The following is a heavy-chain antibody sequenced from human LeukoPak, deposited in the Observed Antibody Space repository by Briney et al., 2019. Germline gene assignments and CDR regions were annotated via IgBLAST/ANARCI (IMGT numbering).Heavy chain of an antibody. D-gene: IGHD2-2*01. V-gene: IGHV3-11*04. J-gene: IGHJ6*03. CDR1: GFSFSDYY. CDR2: ISSSGSTI. CDR3: ATSGGFVLPNAITGNWYMDV. Sequence: GGSLRLSCAASGFSFSDYYMSWIRQAPGKGLEWVSYISSSGSTIYYADSVKGRFTISRDNAQNSLFLQMNSLRAEDTAVYFCATSGGFVLPNAITGNWYMDVWGRGTSVTVSS.